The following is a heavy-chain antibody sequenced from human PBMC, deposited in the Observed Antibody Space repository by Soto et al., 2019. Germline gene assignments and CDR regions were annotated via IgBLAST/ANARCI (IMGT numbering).Heavy chain of an antibody. CDR1: GGTFCSDA. D-gene: IGHD3-22*01. V-gene: IGHV1-69*13. Sequence: SVKVSCKASGGTFCSDAISWVREAPGQGLEWMGGIIPIFGTANYAQKFQGRVTITADESTSTAYMELSSLRSEDTAVYYCASYRYDSSRYYYEAGDYWGQGTLVTVSS. J-gene: IGHJ4*02. CDR3: ASYRYDSSRYYYEAGDY. CDR2: IIPIFGTA.